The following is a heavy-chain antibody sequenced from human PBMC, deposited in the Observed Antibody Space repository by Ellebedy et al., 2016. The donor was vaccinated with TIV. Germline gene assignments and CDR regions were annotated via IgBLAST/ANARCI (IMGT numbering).Heavy chain of an antibody. V-gene: IGHV6-1*01. Sequence: SQTLSLTCAIPGDSVSSKSVTWNWIRQSPSRGLEWLGRTYYRSKWYNDYAVSVKSRITINPDTSKNQFSLQLNSVTPEDTAVYYCARNEGAFGGSSKFDFWGQGTVVTVSS. CDR1: GDSVSSKSVT. D-gene: IGHD3-10*01. CDR2: TYYRSKWYN. CDR3: ARNEGAFGGSSKFDF. J-gene: IGHJ4*02.